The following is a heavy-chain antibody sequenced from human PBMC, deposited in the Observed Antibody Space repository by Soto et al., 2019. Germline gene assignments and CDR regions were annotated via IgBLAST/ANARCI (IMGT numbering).Heavy chain of an antibody. J-gene: IGHJ3*02. CDR2: IYYSGTT. CDR1: GDSINNAEYY. CDR3: ARVRGHAFDI. Sequence: QVQLQESGPGLVKPSQTLSLKCSVSGDSINNAEYYWSWIRQHAGQGLEWIGYIYYSGTTYYNPSLKSRITISIDTSKNQFFLEMSSVTAADTAVYYCARVRGHAFDIRGQGTMVTVSS. D-gene: IGHD3-10*01. V-gene: IGHV4-31*03.